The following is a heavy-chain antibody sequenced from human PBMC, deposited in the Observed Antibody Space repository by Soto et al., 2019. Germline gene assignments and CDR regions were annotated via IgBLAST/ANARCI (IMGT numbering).Heavy chain of an antibody. CDR2: IYPGDSDT. D-gene: IGHD6-6*01. V-gene: IGHV5-51*01. Sequence: GGSLNLSCKGSGYSSTSSCIGWVRHMPGKGLGWMRIIYPGDSDTRYSPSFQGQVTISADKSISTAYLQWSSLKASDTAMYYCARRGRAARPDYYYYGMDVWGQGTTVTVSS. CDR3: ARRGRAARPDYYYYGMDV. CDR1: GYSSTSSC. J-gene: IGHJ6*02.